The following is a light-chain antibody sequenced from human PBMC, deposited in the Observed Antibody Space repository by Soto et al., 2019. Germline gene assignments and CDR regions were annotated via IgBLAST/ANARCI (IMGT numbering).Light chain of an antibody. CDR2: EDN. CDR1: SGNIASNY. Sequence: KFMLTQPHSVSESPGKTVTISCTRSSGNIASNYVQWYQQRPGSAPTTVIYEDNLRPSGVPDRFSGSIDRSSNSASLTISGLKTEDEADYFCQSYGSGIQGVFGGGTQLTVL. CDR3: QSYGSGIQGV. J-gene: IGLJ3*02. V-gene: IGLV6-57*04.